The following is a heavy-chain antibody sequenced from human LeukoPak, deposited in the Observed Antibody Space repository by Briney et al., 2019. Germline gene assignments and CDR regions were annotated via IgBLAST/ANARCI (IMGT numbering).Heavy chain of an antibody. D-gene: IGHD5-18*01. Sequence: ASVKVSCKVSGYTLTELSMHWVRQAPGKGPEWMGGFDPEDGETIYAQKFQGRVTMTEDTSTDTAYMELSSLRSEDTAVYYCATEIRGYSYGQGVWFDPWGQGTLVTVSS. J-gene: IGHJ5*02. CDR1: GYTLTELS. V-gene: IGHV1-24*01. CDR3: ATEIRGYSYGQGVWFDP. CDR2: FDPEDGET.